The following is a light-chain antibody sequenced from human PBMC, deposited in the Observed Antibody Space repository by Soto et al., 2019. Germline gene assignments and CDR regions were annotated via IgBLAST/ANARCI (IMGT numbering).Light chain of an antibody. CDR3: QQLRMYPST. CDR1: RDIAIY. CDR2: AAS. Sequence: IQLTQSPSSLSASVGDRVTITCRASRDIAIYLAWYQQKPGEAPKLLVYAASTLYGGVPSRFSGSGSGTDFALTITSLQAEDFATYYCQQLRMYPSTFGGGTKVDNK. J-gene: IGKJ4*01. V-gene: IGKV1-9*01.